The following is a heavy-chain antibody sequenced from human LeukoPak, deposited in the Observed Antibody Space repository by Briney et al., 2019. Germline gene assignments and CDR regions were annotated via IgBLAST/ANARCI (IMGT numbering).Heavy chain of an antibody. V-gene: IGHV1-69*13. D-gene: IGHD3-10*01. CDR1: GGTFSSYA. J-gene: IGHJ4*02. CDR2: IIPIFGTA. CDR3: ARGEFAVRNYFDY. Sequence: ASVKVSCKASGGTFSSYAISLVRQAPGQGLEWMGGIIPIFGTANYAQKFQGRVTITADESTSTAYMELSSLRSEDTAVYYCARGEFAVRNYFDYWGQGTLVTVSS.